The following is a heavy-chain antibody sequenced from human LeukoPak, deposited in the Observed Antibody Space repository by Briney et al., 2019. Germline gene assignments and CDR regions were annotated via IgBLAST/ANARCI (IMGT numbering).Heavy chain of an antibody. CDR1: GFTFSSYW. V-gene: IGHV3-7*04. D-gene: IGHD5-18*01. Sequence: GGSLRLSCAASGFTFSSYWMSWVRQAPGKGLEWVANIKQDGSEKYYVDSVKGRFTISRDNAKNSLYLQMNSLRAEDTAVYYCAGGGYSYGYYGAFDIWGQGTMVTVSS. CDR3: AGGGYSYGYYGAFDI. CDR2: IKQDGSEK. J-gene: IGHJ3*02.